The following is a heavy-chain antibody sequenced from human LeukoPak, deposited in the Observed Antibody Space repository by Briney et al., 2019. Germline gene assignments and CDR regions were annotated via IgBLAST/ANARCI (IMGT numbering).Heavy chain of an antibody. CDR3: AKVAGDLMDY. CDR1: GYTFDTYG. J-gene: IGHJ4*02. CDR2: ISANTGKT. V-gene: IGHV1-18*01. Sequence: VASVTVSYKASGYTFDTYGFCWVRQAPGHGLEWMGWISANTGKTDYAQKFQGRVTMTTDTSTSTAYMELRTLRPDDTAVYYCAKVAGDLMDYWGQGTLATVSS. D-gene: IGHD2-8*01.